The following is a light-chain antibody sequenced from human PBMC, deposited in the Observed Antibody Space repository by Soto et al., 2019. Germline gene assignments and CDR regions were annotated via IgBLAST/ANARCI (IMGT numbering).Light chain of an antibody. V-gene: IGKV3-20*01. CDR2: GAS. Sequence: EIVLTQSPGTLSLSPGEGATLSCRASQSISSNFLAWYQQKRGQAPRLLIHGASNRATGIPDRFSGSGSGTDFTLTISRLEPEDFAVYYCQQYGSSPPSVTFGQGTRLEIK. CDR3: QQYGSSPPSVT. J-gene: IGKJ5*01. CDR1: QSISSNF.